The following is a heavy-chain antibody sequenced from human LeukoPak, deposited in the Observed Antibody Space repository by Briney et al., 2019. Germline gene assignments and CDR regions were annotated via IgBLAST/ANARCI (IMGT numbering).Heavy chain of an antibody. CDR2: IYYSGST. J-gene: IGHJ4*02. CDR3: ARVVGSGFYLDS. D-gene: IGHD3-3*01. V-gene: IGHV4-61*03. CDR1: GASVSSGSYY. Sequence: SETLSLTCNVSGASVSSGSYYWSWIRQPPGKELEWIGYIYYSGSTSYNPSLKSRVTISVDTSKNHFSLKLTSVTAADTAVYYCARVVGSGFYLDSWGQGALVTVSS.